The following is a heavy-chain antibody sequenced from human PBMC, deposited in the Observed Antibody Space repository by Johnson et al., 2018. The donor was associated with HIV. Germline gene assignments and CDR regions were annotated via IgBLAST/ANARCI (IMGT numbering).Heavy chain of an antibody. CDR3: AAPPERTGADDAFDI. D-gene: IGHD1-1*01. CDR1: GFIVSFNS. J-gene: IGHJ3*02. V-gene: IGHV3-30*03. CDR2: ISHYANYK. Sequence: QVQLVESGGGLIQPGGSLRLSCAASGFIVSFNSMHWVRQAPGEGLEWVALISHYANYKYYADSVKGRFTISRDNSKNTLYLQMNSLRAEDTAVYYCAAPPERTGADDAFDIWGQGTMVTVSS.